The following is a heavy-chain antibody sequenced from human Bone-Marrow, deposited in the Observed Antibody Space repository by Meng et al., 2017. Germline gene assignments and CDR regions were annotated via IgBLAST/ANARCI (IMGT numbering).Heavy chain of an antibody. CDR2: IYYSGST. D-gene: IGHD6-13*01. J-gene: IGHJ1*01. V-gene: IGHV4-31*03. CDR3: ARGPLSAAGTMGYFQH. Sequence: VRLQESGQGLVKPSQTLSRTCTVSGGDISSGGYYWSWIRQHPGKGLEWIGYIYYSGSTYYNPSLKSRVTISVDTSKNQFSLKLSSVTAADTAVYYCARGPLSAAGTMGYFQHWGQGTLVTVSS. CDR1: GGDISSGGYY.